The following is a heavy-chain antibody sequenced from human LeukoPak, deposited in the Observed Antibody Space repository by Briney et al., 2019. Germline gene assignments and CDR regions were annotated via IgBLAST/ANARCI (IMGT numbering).Heavy chain of an antibody. D-gene: IGHD4-17*01. V-gene: IGHV1-46*01. CDR3: ARGSYGDYKRMDDQGY. J-gene: IGHJ4*02. Sequence: ASVKVSCKSSGYTFIAYYMHWVRQAPGQGLEWMGIVNPTGGSTTYAQKFQGRVTMTRDTSTSTVHMELSSLRSEDTAVYYCARGSYGDYKRMDDQGYWGQGTLVTVSA. CDR2: VNPTGGST. CDR1: GYTFIAYY.